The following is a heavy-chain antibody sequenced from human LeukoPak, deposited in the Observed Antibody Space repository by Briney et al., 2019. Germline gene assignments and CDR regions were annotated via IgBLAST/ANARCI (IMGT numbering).Heavy chain of an antibody. CDR2: VKPDGSEK. J-gene: IGHJ5*01. V-gene: IGHV3-7*01. CDR3: VRGGTYWTVS. Sequence: GGSLSLSCAASGFVFSASYMSWVRKAPGKGLEWVATVKPDGSEKYHVDSVSGRFTISRDNTNDSLFLQMNSLRVDDTAVYYCVRGGTYWTVSWGQGTLVNVS. CDR1: GFVFSASY.